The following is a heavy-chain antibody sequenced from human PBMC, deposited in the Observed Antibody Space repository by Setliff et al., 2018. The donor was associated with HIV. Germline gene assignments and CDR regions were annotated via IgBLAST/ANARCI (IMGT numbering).Heavy chain of an antibody. Sequence: NPSETLSLTCGVSGVSISSYYWSWIRQPPGKRPEWIGYIDHSGYTTYNPSLKSRVTISLDTSKNQVSLKLSSVAAADTAVYYCARGGYRDGYDYWGQGTLVTVSS. V-gene: IGHV4-59*01. CDR2: IDHSGYT. CDR3: ARGGYRDGYDY. CDR1: GVSISSYY. D-gene: IGHD5-18*01. J-gene: IGHJ4*02.